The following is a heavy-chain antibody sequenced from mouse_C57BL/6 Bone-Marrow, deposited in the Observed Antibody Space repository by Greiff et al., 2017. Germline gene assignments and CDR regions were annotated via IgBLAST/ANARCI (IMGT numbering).Heavy chain of an antibody. V-gene: IGHV1-55*01. Sequence: QVKLQQPGAELVKPGASVKMSCKASGYTFTSYWITWVKQRHGQGHEWIGEINPGSGSTNYNEKFKSKATLTVDTSSSKTYMRLISLQSEDSAVYYCSSGGYDYGRGFAYWGQGTLVTVSA. CDR3: SSGGYDYGRGFAY. D-gene: IGHD2-4*01. CDR2: INPGSGST. CDR1: GYTFTSYW. J-gene: IGHJ3*01.